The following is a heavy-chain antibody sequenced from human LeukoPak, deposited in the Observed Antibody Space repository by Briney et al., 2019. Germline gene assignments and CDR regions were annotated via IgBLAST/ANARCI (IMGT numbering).Heavy chain of an antibody. CDR2: VYYSGTT. Sequence: SSETLSLTCVVSGDSIKTYNWNWIRQSPRKGLEWIGSVYYSGTTNYNPSLTSRVAISIDPSKNQFSLRLHSVIAADTAVYYCASSSLMGYSFDFWGQGALVTVSS. V-gene: IGHV4-59*08. D-gene: IGHD1-26*01. CDR1: GDSIKTYN. CDR3: ASSSLMGYSFDF. J-gene: IGHJ4*02.